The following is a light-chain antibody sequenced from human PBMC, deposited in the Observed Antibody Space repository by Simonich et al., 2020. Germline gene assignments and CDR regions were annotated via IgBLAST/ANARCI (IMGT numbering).Light chain of an antibody. CDR1: SSDVGGYNY. CDR3: SSYTGSSTVV. CDR2: DVS. J-gene: IGLJ2*01. Sequence: QSALTQPASVSGSPGQSTTISCTGTSSDVGGYNYVSWYQQHPGKAPKLMIYDVSKRPSGVSNRFSGSKSGNTASLTISGLQAEDEADYYCSSYTGSSTVVFGGGTKLTVL. V-gene: IGLV2-14*01.